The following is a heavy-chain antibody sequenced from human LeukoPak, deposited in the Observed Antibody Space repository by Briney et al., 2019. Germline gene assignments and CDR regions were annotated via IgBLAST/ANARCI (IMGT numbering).Heavy chain of an antibody. CDR2: IYYSGST. J-gene: IGHJ6*03. CDR1: GGSISSYY. D-gene: IGHD6-13*01. Sequence: SETLSLTCTVSGGSISSYYWSWIRQPPGKGLEWIGYIYYSGSTNYNPSLKSRLTISVDTSKNQFSLKLSSVTAADTAVYYCARTTEAHSWRTRYYDYYMDVWGKGTTVAVSS. V-gene: IGHV4-59*01. CDR3: ARTTEAHSWRTRYYDYYMDV.